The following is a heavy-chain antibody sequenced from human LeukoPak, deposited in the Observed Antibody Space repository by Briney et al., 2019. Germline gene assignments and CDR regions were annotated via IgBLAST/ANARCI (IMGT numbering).Heavy chain of an antibody. D-gene: IGHD3-9*01. Sequence: GASVKVSCKASGYTFTSHGISWVRQAPGQGLEWMGWIRPSTGDTDYALNLQGRVTMTRDTSISTAYMELSRLRSDDTAVYYCTRDNYDRQFDYWGQGTLVTVSS. CDR1: GYTFTSHG. V-gene: IGHV1-18*01. CDR2: IRPSTGDT. J-gene: IGHJ4*02. CDR3: TRDNYDRQFDY.